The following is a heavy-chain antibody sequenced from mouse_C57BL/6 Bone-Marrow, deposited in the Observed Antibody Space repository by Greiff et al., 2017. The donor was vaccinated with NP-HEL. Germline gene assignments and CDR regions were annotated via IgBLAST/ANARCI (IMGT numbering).Heavy chain of an antibody. CDR1: GYTFTSYT. V-gene: IGHV1-4*01. CDR3: ARLGLLRCFDY. D-gene: IGHD1-1*01. CDR2: INPSSGYT. J-gene: IGHJ2*01. Sequence: QVHVKQSGAELARPGASVKMSCKASGYTFTSYTMHWVKQRPGQGLEWIGYINPSSGYTKYNQKFKDKATLTADKSSSTAYMQLSSLTSEDSAVYYCARLGLLRCFDYWGQGTTLTVSS.